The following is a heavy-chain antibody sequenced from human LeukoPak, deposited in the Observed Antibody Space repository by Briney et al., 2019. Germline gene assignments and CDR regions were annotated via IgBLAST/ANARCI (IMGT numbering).Heavy chain of an antibody. J-gene: IGHJ4*02. CDR3: ARGRYYYDSSGYYSSISGINFDY. Sequence: PSETLSLTCTVSGGSISSYYWSWIRQPAGKGLEWIGRIYNSGSTTYNPSLKSRVTISVDTSKNQFSLKLSSVTAADTAVYYCARGRYYYDSSGYYSSISGINFDYWGQGTLVTVSS. D-gene: IGHD3-22*01. CDR1: GGSISSYY. V-gene: IGHV4-4*07. CDR2: IYNSGST.